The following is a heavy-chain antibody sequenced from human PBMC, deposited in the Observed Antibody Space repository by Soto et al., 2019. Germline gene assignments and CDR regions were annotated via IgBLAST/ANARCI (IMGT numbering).Heavy chain of an antibody. V-gene: IGHV4-39*01. CDR1: GGSISSRDSY. D-gene: IGHD3-16*01. Sequence: SDTLSLTCTVSGGSISSRDSYWGWIRQPPGKGLEWIGSFHYSGSTYYNPSLKSRVTISVDTSKNQLSLRVTSVTAADTAVYYCARGFGRSHFDYWGQGTLVTVSS. CDR2: FHYSGST. J-gene: IGHJ4*02. CDR3: ARGFGRSHFDY.